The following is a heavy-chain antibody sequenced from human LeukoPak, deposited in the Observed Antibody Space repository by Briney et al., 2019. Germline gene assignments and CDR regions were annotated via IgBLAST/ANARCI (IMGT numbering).Heavy chain of an antibody. CDR2: IYTSGST. V-gene: IGHV4-4*07. Sequence: PSEALSLTCTVSGGSISSYYWSWIRQPPGKGLEWIGRIYTSGSTNYNPSLKSRVTMSVDTSKNQFSLKLSSVTAADTAVYYCARATRVILTGYRHDAFDIWGQGTMVTVSS. D-gene: IGHD3-9*01. J-gene: IGHJ3*02. CDR1: GGSISSYY. CDR3: ARATRVILTGYRHDAFDI.